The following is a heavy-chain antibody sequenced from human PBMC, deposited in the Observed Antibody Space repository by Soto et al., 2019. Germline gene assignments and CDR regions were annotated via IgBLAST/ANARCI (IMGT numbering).Heavy chain of an antibody. CDR1: GFTFSSYA. J-gene: IGHJ4*02. Sequence: QVQLVESGGGVVQPGRSLRLSCAASGFTFSSYAMHWVRQAPGKGLEWVAVISYDGSNKYYADSVKGRFTISRDNSKNTLYLQMNSLRAEDTAVYYCARDLNPLGSCYLDYWGQGTLVTVSS. V-gene: IGHV3-30-3*01. CDR2: ISYDGSNK. CDR3: ARDLNPLGSCYLDY. D-gene: IGHD2-15*01.